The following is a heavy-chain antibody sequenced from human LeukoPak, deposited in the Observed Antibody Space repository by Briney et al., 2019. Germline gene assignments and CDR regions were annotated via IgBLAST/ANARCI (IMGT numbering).Heavy chain of an antibody. V-gene: IGHV3-48*01. D-gene: IGHD3-10*01. CDR2: ISSSTVII. CDR1: GFILSGYN. J-gene: IGHJ3*02. Sequence: GGSLRLSCAASGFILSGYNLNWARQAPGKGLEWISYISSSTVIIYYADSVKGRFTISRDNAKNSLYLQMNSLRAEDTAVYYCARLPLWTTDAFDIWGQGTMVTVSS. CDR3: ARLPLWTTDAFDI.